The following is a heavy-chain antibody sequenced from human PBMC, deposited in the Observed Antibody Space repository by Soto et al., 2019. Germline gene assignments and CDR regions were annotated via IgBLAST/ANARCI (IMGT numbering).Heavy chain of an antibody. Sequence: GGSLRLSCAASGFTVSSNYMSWVRQAPGKGLEWVSVIYSGGSTYYADSVKGRLTISRHNSKNTLYLQMNSLRAEDTAVYYCARYTSYDAFDIWGQGTMVTVSS. CDR1: GFTVSSNY. D-gene: IGHD1-20*01. J-gene: IGHJ3*02. V-gene: IGHV3-53*04. CDR3: ARYTSYDAFDI. CDR2: IYSGGST.